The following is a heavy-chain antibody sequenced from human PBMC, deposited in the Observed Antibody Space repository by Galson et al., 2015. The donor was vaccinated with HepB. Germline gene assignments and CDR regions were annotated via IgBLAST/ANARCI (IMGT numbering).Heavy chain of an antibody. CDR3: AKGYGLFDS. CDR2: ISGDGGST. V-gene: IGHV3-23*01. CDR1: GFTFNSHA. J-gene: IGHJ5*01. D-gene: IGHD5-18*01. Sequence: SLRLSCAASGFTFNSHAMTWVRQAPGKGLEWVSGISGDGGSTFYADSVKGRFSISRDKTKKTLSLHMNSLRAEDTALYYCAKGYGLFDSWGQGTLVTVSS.